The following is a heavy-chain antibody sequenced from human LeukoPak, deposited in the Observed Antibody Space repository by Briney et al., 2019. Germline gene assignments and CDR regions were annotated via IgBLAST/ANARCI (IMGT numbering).Heavy chain of an antibody. J-gene: IGHJ5*01. V-gene: IGHV3-23*01. CDR2: ISGTGGAT. CDR1: GFSFGTYA. Sequence: GGSLRLSCVASGFSFGTYAMSWVRQAPGKGLQWVSQISGTGGATWYAGFARDRFTISRDNSKKTLYLQMSGLRVEDTAMYYCVKDPRDTYGTNWFVSWGQGTLLIVSS. D-gene: IGHD2-21*01. CDR3: VKDPRDTYGTNWFVS.